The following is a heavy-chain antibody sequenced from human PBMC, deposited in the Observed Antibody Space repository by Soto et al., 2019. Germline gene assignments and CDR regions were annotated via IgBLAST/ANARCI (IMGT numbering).Heavy chain of an antibody. CDR3: ARTYSSSWSPFDY. Sequence: QVQLQQWGAGLLKPSETLSLTCAVYGGSFSGYYWSWIRQPPGKGLEWIGEINHSGSTNYNPSLKSRVAISLDPSKNQFSLKLSSVTAADTDVYYCARTYSSSWSPFDYWGQGTLVTVSS. D-gene: IGHD6-13*01. CDR2: INHSGST. CDR1: GGSFSGYY. J-gene: IGHJ4*02. V-gene: IGHV4-34*01.